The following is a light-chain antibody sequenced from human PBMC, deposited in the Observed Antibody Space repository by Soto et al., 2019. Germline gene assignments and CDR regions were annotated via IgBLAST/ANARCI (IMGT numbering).Light chain of an antibody. CDR3: HQYNNFWT. CDR2: GAS. J-gene: IGKJ1*01. CDR1: HSVRSR. Sequence: EIVMTQSPATLSVSPGERATLSCRASHSVRSRLAWYHQKPGQSPRLLIYGASTRATGIPARFSGSGSGTEFTLTISSLQSEDFGLYYCHQYNNFWTFGQGTKVEIK. V-gene: IGKV3-15*01.